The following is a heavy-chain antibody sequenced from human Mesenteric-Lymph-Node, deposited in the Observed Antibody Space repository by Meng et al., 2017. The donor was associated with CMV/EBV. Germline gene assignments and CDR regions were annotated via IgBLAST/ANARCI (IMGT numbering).Heavy chain of an antibody. V-gene: IGHV4-34*01. Sequence: SETLSLTCMVSGGSVFSGDFYWAWIRQPPGKGLEWIGEINHSGSTNYNPSLKSRVTISVDTSKNQFSLKLSSVTAADTAVYYCARGSKGESYFDFYDYWGQGTLVTVSS. CDR1: GGSVFSGDFY. J-gene: IGHJ4*02. CDR3: ARGSKGESYFDFYDY. CDR2: INHSGST. D-gene: IGHD3-3*01.